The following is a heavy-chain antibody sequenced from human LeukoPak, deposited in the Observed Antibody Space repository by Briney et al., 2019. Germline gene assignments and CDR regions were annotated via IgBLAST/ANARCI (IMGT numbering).Heavy chain of an antibody. J-gene: IGHJ6*02. Sequence: PSETLSLTCTVSGGSVSSYYWSWIRQPAGKGLEWIGRIYTSGSTNYNPSLKSRVTMSVDTSKNQFSLKLSSVTAADTAVYYCARAMAYSSSWSVYYYYYGMDVWGQGTTVTVSS. CDR2: IYTSGST. CDR1: GGSVSSYY. V-gene: IGHV4-4*07. D-gene: IGHD6-13*01. CDR3: ARAMAYSSSWSVYYYYYGMDV.